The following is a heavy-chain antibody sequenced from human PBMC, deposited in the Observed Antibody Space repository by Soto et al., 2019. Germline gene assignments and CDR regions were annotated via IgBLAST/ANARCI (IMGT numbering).Heavy chain of an antibody. V-gene: IGHV4-31*03. CDR2: IYYSGSI. CDR3: ARSRLWEQHFDS. J-gene: IGHJ4*02. CDR1: GGSLTSEGYY. Sequence: TSETLSLTCSVSGGSLTSEGYYWSWFRQLPGKGLEWIGYIYYSGSIFYNPFLKSRASISAHSSKRQFSLQLSSVTAADTAVYYCARSRLWEQHFDSWGQGTLVTVSS. D-gene: IGHD1-26*01.